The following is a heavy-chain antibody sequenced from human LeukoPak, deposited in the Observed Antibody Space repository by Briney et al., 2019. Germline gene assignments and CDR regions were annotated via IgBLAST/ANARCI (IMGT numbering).Heavy chain of an antibody. CDR1: GFTFSSYA. D-gene: IGHD4-17*01. Sequence: GGSLRLSCAASGFTFSSYAMSWVRQAPGKGLEWVSAISGSGGSTYYADSVKGRFTISRDNSKNTLYLQMNSLRAEDTAVYYCAKDPYGDHDGYLYFGYWGQGTLVTVSS. CDR2: ISGSGGST. V-gene: IGHV3-23*01. J-gene: IGHJ4*02. CDR3: AKDPYGDHDGYLYFGY.